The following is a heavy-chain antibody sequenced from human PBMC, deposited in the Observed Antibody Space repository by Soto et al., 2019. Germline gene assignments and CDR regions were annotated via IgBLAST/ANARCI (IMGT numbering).Heavy chain of an antibody. J-gene: IGHJ5*02. CDR2: IYPGDSDT. CDR1: GYSFTSYW. Sequence: LKISCKGSGYSFTSYWIGWVRQMPGKGLEWMGIIYPGDSDTRYSPSFQGQVTISADKSISTAYLQWSSLKASDTAMYYCASVVPAAHGGYRYNWFDPWGQGTLVTVSS. D-gene: IGHD2-2*01. CDR3: ASVVPAAHGGYRYNWFDP. V-gene: IGHV5-51*01.